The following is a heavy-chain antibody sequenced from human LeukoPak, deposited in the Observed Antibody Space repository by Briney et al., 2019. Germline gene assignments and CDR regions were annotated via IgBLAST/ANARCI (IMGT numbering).Heavy chain of an antibody. J-gene: IGHJ4*02. CDR1: GGSISSSSYY. V-gene: IGHV4-39*02. Sequence: SETLSLTCTVSGGSISSSSYYWGWIRQPPGKGLEWIGSIYYSGNTYYNPSLKSRVTISVDTSKNQFSLKLSSVTAADTAVYYCAREHYYDSTAYLDWGQGTLVSVSS. D-gene: IGHD3-22*01. CDR2: IYYSGNT. CDR3: AREHYYDSTAYLD.